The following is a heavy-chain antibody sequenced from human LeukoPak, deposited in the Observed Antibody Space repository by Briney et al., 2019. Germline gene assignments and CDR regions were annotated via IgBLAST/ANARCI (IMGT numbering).Heavy chain of an antibody. CDR2: ISAYNGNT. CDR1: GYTFTSYG. CDR3: ARGYCSGGSCYGIDY. J-gene: IGHJ4*02. Sequence: ASVKVSCKASGYTFTSYGISWVRQAPGQGLEWMGWISAYNGNTNYGQKLQGRVTMTTDTSTSTAYMELRSLRSDDTAVYYCARGYCSGGSCYGIDYWGQGTLVTVSS. D-gene: IGHD2-15*01. V-gene: IGHV1-18*01.